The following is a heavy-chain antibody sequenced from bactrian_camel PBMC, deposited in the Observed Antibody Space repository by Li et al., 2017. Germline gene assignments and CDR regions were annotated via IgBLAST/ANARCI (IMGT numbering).Heavy chain of an antibody. CDR2: VSSDGTT. J-gene: IGHJ4*01. CDR1: GVTFGDSD. V-gene: IGHV3S63*01. CDR3: AADREWVGDAYPCE. D-gene: IGHD1*01. Sequence: HVQLVESGGGSVQAGDSLTLSCTSSGVTFGDSDIGWYRQVPGNECELVSSVSSDGTTYSPHTTKGRFTGSLDNGKKTVYLHMSSLKPEDTAMYYCAADREWVGDAYPCEWAQGTQVTVS.